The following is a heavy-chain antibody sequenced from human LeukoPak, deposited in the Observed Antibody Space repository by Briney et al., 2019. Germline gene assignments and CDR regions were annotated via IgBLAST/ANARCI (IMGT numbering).Heavy chain of an antibody. CDR1: GDSVSGYGFY. Sequence: SETLSLTCTVSGDSVSGYGFYWSWIRQPPGRGLEWIGYVSYSGNTNYSPSLKSRISISVDTSKSQFSLELSSVTAADTAVYYCARDRVYSSSRYYFYLMDVWGQGTTVTVSS. J-gene: IGHJ6*02. CDR2: VSYSGNT. CDR3: ARDRVYSSSRYYFYLMDV. V-gene: IGHV4-61*08. D-gene: IGHD6-13*01.